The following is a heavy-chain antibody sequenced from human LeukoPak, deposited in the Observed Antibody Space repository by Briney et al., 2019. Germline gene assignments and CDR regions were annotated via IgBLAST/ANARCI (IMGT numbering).Heavy chain of an antibody. CDR1: RGTFSRYA. CDR3: ARGPPEDVVTANLDY. D-gene: IGHD2-21*02. J-gene: IGHJ4*02. Sequence: GASVKVSCKASRGTFSRYAISWVRQAPGQGLEWMGGIIPIVGTPHYAQKFQGRVTVTADESTSTAFMELSSLTFDDTALYYCARGPPEDVVTANLDYWGQGTLVTVSS. CDR2: IIPIVGTP. V-gene: IGHV1-69*13.